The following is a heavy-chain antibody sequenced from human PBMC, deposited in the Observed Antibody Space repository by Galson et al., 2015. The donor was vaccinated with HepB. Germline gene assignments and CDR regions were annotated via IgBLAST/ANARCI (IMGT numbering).Heavy chain of an antibody. V-gene: IGHV3-9*01. CDR3: ARDGSGNYYKTFDY. Sequence: SLRLSCAASGFTFSDYAMHWVRQAPGKGLEWVSGISWGSGTIDYADSVKGRFTISRDNAKNSLYLQMNSLRAEDTAVYYCARDGSGNYYKTFDYWGQGTLVTVSS. J-gene: IGHJ4*02. D-gene: IGHD3-10*01. CDR2: ISWGSGTI. CDR1: GFTFSDYA.